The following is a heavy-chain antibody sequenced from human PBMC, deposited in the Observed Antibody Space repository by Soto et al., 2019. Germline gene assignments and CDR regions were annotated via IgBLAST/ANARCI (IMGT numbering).Heavy chain of an antibody. CDR2: IIPSFGTA. J-gene: IGHJ6*02. Sequence: QVQLVQSGAEVKKPGSSVKVSCKASGGTFSSYAISWVRQAPGQGLEWMGGIIPSFGTANYAQKFQGRVTITADESTSTAYMELSSLRSEDTAVYYCARDDCSGGSCYPGYYGMDVWGQGTTVTVSS. CDR3: ARDDCSGGSCYPGYYGMDV. CDR1: GGTFSSYA. D-gene: IGHD2-15*01. V-gene: IGHV1-69*01.